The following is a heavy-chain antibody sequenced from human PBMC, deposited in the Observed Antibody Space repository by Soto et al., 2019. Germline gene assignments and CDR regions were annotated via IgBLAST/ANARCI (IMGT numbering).Heavy chain of an antibody. CDR1: GYNFTSYG. Sequence: ASVKVSCKASGYNFTSYGISWVRLAPGQVLEWMGWISAYNGNTNYAQKLQGRVTMTTDTSTSTAYMELRSLRSDDTAVYYCARSNYYYYMDVWGKGTTVTVSS. V-gene: IGHV1-18*01. CDR3: ARSNYYYYMDV. J-gene: IGHJ6*03. CDR2: ISAYNGNT.